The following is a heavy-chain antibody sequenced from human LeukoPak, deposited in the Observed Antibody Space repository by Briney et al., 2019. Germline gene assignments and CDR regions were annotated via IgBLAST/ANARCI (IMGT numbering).Heavy chain of an antibody. J-gene: IGHJ6*02. CDR2: MNQDGSET. CDR3: VTYTHWVAGDV. V-gene: IGHV3-7*01. CDR1: GFTFSDSW. D-gene: IGHD3-16*01. Sequence: GGYLRVSCAASGFTFSDSWMSWVRQAPGKGLERVANMNQDGSETVYVDSVKGRFTISRDNARNSLYLRMGSLRAEDTAVYYCVTYTHWVAGDVWGQGTTVTVSS.